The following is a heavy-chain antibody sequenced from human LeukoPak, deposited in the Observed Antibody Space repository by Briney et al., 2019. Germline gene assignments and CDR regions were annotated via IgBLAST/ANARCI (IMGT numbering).Heavy chain of an antibody. CDR2: INSRGRS. D-gene: IGHD6-25*01. CDR3: ARQGAAAIHSGSFDI. V-gene: IGHV4-4*07. Sequence: KPSETLSLPFTVSGASINNYYWSWIRQTAGKGLEWMGPINSRGRSNYNCTLRSRVTTSVDTSKNQHSLKLSSVSATDTAVYYCARQGAAAIHSGSFDIWGQGTMVTVSS. J-gene: IGHJ3*02. CDR1: GASINNYY.